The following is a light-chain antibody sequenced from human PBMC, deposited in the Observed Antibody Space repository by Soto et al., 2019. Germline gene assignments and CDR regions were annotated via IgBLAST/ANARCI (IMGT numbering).Light chain of an antibody. Sequence: QTVVIQESSLSVSPGGTATFTVGLRLAPISTTYYPPWYQQTPGQAPRTLIYSTNTRSSGVPDRFSGSIRGNKAALTITGAQAEDEAEYHCVLYMGSGAYLFGPGTKLTVL. CDR1: LAPISTTYY. V-gene: IGLV8-61*01. CDR2: STN. CDR3: VLYMGSGAYL. J-gene: IGLJ1*01.